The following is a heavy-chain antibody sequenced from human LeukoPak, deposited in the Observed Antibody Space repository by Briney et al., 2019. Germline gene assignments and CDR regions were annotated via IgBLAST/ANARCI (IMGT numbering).Heavy chain of an antibody. CDR1: DGSISIYY. D-gene: IGHD3-10*01. Sequence: SETLSLTCAVSDGSISIYYWSWIRQPPGKGLEWIGYVYSSGNTNYSPSLKGRAIISADTSKNQFSLKLTSVTAADTAVYYCVRDRELTYWGQGILVTVSS. J-gene: IGHJ4*02. CDR2: VYSSGNT. CDR3: VRDRELTY. V-gene: IGHV4-4*08.